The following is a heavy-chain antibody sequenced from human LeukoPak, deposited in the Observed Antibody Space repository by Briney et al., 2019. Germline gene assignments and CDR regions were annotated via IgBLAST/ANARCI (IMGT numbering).Heavy chain of an antibody. D-gene: IGHD2-15*01. CDR2: ITYDGSNK. CDR1: GFTFSSYA. Sequence: PGRSLRLSCAASGFTFSSYAMHSVRQAPGKGLEWAAVITYDGSNKYYADSVKGRFTISRDNSKNTLYLQMNSLRAEYTAVYYCARDETTGPVVAATPYDYWGQGTLVTVSS. V-gene: IGHV3-30-3*01. CDR3: ARDETTGPVVAATPYDY. J-gene: IGHJ4*02.